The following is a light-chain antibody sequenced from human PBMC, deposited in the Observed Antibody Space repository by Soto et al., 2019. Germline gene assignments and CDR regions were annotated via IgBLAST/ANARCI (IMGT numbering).Light chain of an antibody. Sequence: DIVMTQSPISLPVTAGEPASISCRASQSLLHSNGYNYLDWYLQKPGQSPQLLSYLGSNRASGVPDRFSGSRSGTDFTLKISRVEAEDVGVYYCMQARQPFTFGPGNKVDIK. J-gene: IGKJ3*01. V-gene: IGKV2-28*01. CDR1: QSLLHSNGYNY. CDR2: LGS. CDR3: MQARQPFT.